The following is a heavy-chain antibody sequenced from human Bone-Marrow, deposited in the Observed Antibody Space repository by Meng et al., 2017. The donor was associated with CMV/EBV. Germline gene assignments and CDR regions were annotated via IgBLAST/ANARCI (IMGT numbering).Heavy chain of an antibody. D-gene: IGHD2-2*01. CDR1: AYIFTSYW. CDR3: ARHGSGYCSSTSCRDWFDP. CDR2: IYPGDSDT. J-gene: IGHJ5*02. V-gene: IGHV5-51*01. Sequence: KIFCKGSAYIFTSYWIGWVRQMPGKSLVWMGIIYPGDSDTRYSPSSQGQVTISADKSISTAYLQWRSLKASDTAMKYCARHGSGYCSSTSCRDWFDPWGQGTLVTVSS.